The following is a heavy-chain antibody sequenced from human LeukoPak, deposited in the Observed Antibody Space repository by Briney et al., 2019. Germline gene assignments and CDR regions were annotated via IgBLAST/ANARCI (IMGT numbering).Heavy chain of an antibody. Sequence: SETLSLPCAVYGGSFSGYYWSWVRQPPGKGLEWIGEINHSGRTSYNPSLKSRVTISVDTSKNQFSLKLSSVTAADTAVYYCARVRLRIVVTDAFDIWGQGTMVSVSS. CDR3: ARVRLRIVVTDAFDI. J-gene: IGHJ3*02. D-gene: IGHD3-22*01. CDR2: INHSGRT. V-gene: IGHV4-34*01. CDR1: GGSFSGYY.